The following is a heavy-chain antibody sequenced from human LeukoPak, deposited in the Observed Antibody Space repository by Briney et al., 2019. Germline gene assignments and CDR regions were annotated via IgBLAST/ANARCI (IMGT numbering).Heavy chain of an antibody. CDR2: IYYSGST. J-gene: IGHJ5*02. CDR1: GGSISSGGYY. CDR3: ARAPRAFYDFWSGYQNWFDP. V-gene: IGHV4-61*08. Sequence: SETLSLTCTVSGGSISSGGYYWSWIRQHPGKGLEWIGYIYYSGSTNYNPSLKSRVTISVDTSKNQFSLKLSSVTAADTAVYYCARAPRAFYDFWSGYQNWFDPWGQGTLVTVSS. D-gene: IGHD3-3*01.